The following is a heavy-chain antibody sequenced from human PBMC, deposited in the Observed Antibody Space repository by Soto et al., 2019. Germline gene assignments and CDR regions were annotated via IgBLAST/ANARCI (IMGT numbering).Heavy chain of an antibody. CDR3: ASGGGCSSTSCPNWFDP. J-gene: IGHJ5*02. V-gene: IGHV1-69*13. D-gene: IGHD2-2*01. CDR2: IIPIFGTA. Sequence: ASVKVSCKASGVTFSSYAISWVRQAPGQGLEWMGGIIPIFGTANYAQKFQGRVTITADESTSTAYMELSSLRSEDTAVYYCASGGGCSSTSCPNWFDPWGQGTLVTVSS. CDR1: GVTFSSYA.